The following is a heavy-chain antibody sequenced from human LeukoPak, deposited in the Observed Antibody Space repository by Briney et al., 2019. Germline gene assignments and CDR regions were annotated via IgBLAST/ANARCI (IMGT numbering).Heavy chain of an antibody. V-gene: IGHV4-39*07. CDR2: IYYSGST. D-gene: IGHD3-10*01. Sequence: SETLSLTCTVSGGSISSSSYYWGWIRQPPGKGLEWIGSIYYSGSTYYNPSLKSQVTISVDTSKNQFSLKLSSVTAADTAVYYCARFYGSGSLNYYYYYYMDVWGKGTTVTVSS. J-gene: IGHJ6*03. CDR3: ARFYGSGSLNYYYYYYMDV. CDR1: GGSISSSSYY.